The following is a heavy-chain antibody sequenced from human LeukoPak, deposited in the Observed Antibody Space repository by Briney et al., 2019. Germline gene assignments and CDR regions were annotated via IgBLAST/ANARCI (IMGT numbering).Heavy chain of an antibody. D-gene: IGHD4-17*01. CDR3: ASVTVTTGGGMGY. J-gene: IGHJ4*02. Sequence: GGSLRLSCAASGFTFSSYAMHWVRQAPGKGLEWVAVISYDGSNKYYADSVKGRFTISRDNSKNTLYLQMNSLRAEDTAVYYCASVTVTTGGGMGYWGQGTLVTVSS. CDR2: ISYDGSNK. V-gene: IGHV3-30*04. CDR1: GFTFSSYA.